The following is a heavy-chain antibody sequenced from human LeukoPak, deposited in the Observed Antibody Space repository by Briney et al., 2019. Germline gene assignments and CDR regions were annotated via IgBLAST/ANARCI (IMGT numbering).Heavy chain of an antibody. V-gene: IGHV3-11*06. CDR2: ISSSSSYT. CDR1: GFPFSDYY. J-gene: IGHJ4*02. CDR3: ARDNDGSGSYWFDY. D-gene: IGHD3-10*01. Sequence: PGGSLRLSCAATGFPFSDYYMSWIRQAPGKGLEWVSYISSSSSYTNYADSVKGRFTISRDNAKNSLYLQMNSLRAEDTAVYYCARDNDGSGSYWFDYWGQGTLVTVSS.